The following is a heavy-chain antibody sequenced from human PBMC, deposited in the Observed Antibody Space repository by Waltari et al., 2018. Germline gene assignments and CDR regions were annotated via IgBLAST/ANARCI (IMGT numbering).Heavy chain of an antibody. CDR3: ARELGN. V-gene: IGHV4-61*02. CDR2: IYTSGST. Sequence: QVQLQESGPGLVKPSQTLSLTCAVSGASISSSNYWTWIRQPGGKGLEWIGLIYTSGSTNYNPSLKSRVTISVDASKNQFSLKLSSVTAADTAVYYCARELGNWGQGTLVTVSA. J-gene: IGHJ4*02. CDR1: GASISSSNY.